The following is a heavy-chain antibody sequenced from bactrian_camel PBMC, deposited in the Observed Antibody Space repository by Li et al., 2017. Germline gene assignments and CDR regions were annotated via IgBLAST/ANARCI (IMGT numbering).Heavy chain of an antibody. D-gene: IGHD1*01. J-gene: IGHJ4*01. V-gene: IGHV3S53*01. Sequence: HVQLVESGGGSVQAGGSLRLSCTTPGFITTPEFSSNSCGMDWYRQAAGSQREWVSSISGDGSTSYADSVKGRFTISKDSATNTLYLQMNSLKPEDTAMYYCAAPCTVDASYRGQGTQVTVS. CDR3: AAPCTVDASY. CDR2: ISGDGST. CDR1: GFITTPEFSSNSCG.